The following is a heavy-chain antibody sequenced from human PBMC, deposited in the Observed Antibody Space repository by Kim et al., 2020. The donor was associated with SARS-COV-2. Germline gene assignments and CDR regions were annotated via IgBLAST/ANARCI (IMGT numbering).Heavy chain of an antibody. J-gene: IGHJ4*02. D-gene: IGHD3-22*01. Sequence: DPVKVRLTITRDNSKNTGYLQMNSLRAEDTAVYYCARDFVYYDSSGYLAGYWGQGTLVTVSS. V-gene: IGHV3-30*07. CDR3: ARDFVYYDSSGYLAGY.